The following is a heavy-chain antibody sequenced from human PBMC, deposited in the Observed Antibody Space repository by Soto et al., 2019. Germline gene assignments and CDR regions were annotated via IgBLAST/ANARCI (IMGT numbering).Heavy chain of an antibody. Sequence: EVQLLESGGGLVQPGGSLRLSCAASEFTFNNYAMSWVRQAPGEGLEWVSTISGDGDTTYYADSVKGRFTISRDNSKNTLALQRNSLRAEDTAVYYCAKDRRSPPYQWLVRGWFDPWGQGTLVTVSS. V-gene: IGHV3-23*01. D-gene: IGHD6-19*01. J-gene: IGHJ5*02. CDR3: AKDRRSPPYQWLVRGWFDP. CDR2: ISGDGDTT. CDR1: EFTFNNYA.